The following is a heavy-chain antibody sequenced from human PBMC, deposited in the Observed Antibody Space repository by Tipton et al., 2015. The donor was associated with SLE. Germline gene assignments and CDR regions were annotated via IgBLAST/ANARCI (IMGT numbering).Heavy chain of an antibody. V-gene: IGHV4-34*01. CDR1: GGSFSGYY. Sequence: LRLSCAVYGGSFSGYYWSWIRQPPGKGLEWIGEINHSGSTNYNPSLKSRVTISVDTSRNQFSLKLSSVTAADTAVYYCARVYSSSWYYYYYYMDVWGKGTPVTVSS. CDR3: ARVYSSSWYYYYYYMDV. J-gene: IGHJ6*03. D-gene: IGHD6-13*01. CDR2: INHSGST.